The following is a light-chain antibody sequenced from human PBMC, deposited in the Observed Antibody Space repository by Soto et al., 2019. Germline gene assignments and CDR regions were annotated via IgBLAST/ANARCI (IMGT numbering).Light chain of an antibody. CDR1: QSISTY. Sequence: EIVLTQSPATLSLSPGEIATLSCRASQSISTYLAWYQQQPGQAPRLLIYDVSKRAAGVPARFSGSGSGTDFTLTISSLEPEDFAVYYCQQRSNWPPGLTFGGGTKVEI. CDR3: QQRSNWPPGLT. V-gene: IGKV3-11*01. J-gene: IGKJ4*01. CDR2: DVS.